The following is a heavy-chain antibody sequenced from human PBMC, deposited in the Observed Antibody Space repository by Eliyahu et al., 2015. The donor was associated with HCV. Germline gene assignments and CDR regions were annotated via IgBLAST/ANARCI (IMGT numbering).Heavy chain of an antibody. CDR2: ISYDENNE. CDR3: ARGYTGSCIDK. V-gene: IGHV3-30*04. J-gene: IGHJ4*02. D-gene: IGHD1-26*01. CDR1: GFTFSNHA. Sequence: QVQLVESGGGVVQPGGSXRLSCAASGFTFSNHAMHWLRQAAGGGXGWVAVISYDENNEYYLDSVKGRFTISRDNPKNTVYLQMNSLRAEDAAIYYCARGYTGSCIDKWGQGTQVTVSS.